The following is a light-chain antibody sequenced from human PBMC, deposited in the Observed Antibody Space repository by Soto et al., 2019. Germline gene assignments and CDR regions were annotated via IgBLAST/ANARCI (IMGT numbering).Light chain of an antibody. Sequence: DIQMTQSPSSLSASVGDRVTITCRASQTIKSYLHWYQHKPGKAPQLLISGASSLQGGVPSRFSGSASGPAFTLIMSRLQPEDISTYYCQQCYTTPFTFVQVTKL. CDR1: QTIKSY. CDR3: QQCYTTPFT. V-gene: IGKV1-39*01. J-gene: IGKJ2*01. CDR2: GAS.